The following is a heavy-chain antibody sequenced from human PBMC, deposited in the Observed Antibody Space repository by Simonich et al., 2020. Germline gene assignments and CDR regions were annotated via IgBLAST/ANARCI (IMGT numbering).Heavy chain of an antibody. CDR1: GFTFSSYW. Sequence: EVLLVESGGGLVQPGGSLRLSCAASGFTFSSYWISWVSQAPGKGMEWGANIKQDGSEKYYEDSVKGRLTITRDNAKNSLYLKMNSMRAEDTAVYYCARDGLGTAYYYYMDVWGKGTTVTVSS. J-gene: IGHJ6*03. V-gene: IGHV3-7*01. D-gene: IGHD7-27*01. CDR3: ARDGLGTAYYYYMDV. CDR2: IKQDGSEK.